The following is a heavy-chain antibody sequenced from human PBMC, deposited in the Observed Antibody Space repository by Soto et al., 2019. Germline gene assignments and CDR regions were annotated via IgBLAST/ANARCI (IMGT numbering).Heavy chain of an antibody. CDR1: GFTFSSYA. Sequence: PGGSLRLSCAASGFTFSSYAMSWVRQAPGKGLEWGSAISGSGGSTYYADSVKGRVTISRDNSKNTLYLQMNSLRAEDTAVYYCAIAQFYYSRSSVAFDIWCQGTMVTVSS. D-gene: IGHD6-6*01. V-gene: IGHV3-23*01. CDR2: ISGSGGST. CDR3: AIAQFYYSRSSVAFDI. J-gene: IGHJ3*02.